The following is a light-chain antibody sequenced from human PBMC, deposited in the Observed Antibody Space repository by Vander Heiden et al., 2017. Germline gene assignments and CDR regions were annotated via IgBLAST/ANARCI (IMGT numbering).Light chain of an antibody. CDR2: AGS. J-gene: IGKJ5*01. Sequence: DIQMTQSPSSLSAPVGDRVTITCRASQSISTFLNWYQQKAGKAPKLLIYAGSSLQSGVPSRCSGSGSGTDITLIISSLQHEDFATYYCQQSYSALTFGQGTRLENK. V-gene: IGKV1-39*01. CDR3: QQSYSALT. CDR1: QSISTF.